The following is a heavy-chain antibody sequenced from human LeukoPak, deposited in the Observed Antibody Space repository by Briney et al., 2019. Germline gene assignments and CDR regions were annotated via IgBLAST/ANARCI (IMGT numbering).Heavy chain of an antibody. D-gene: IGHD6-19*01. Sequence: GGSLRLSCAASGFTFKNYAMSWVRQAPGKGLAWVSGISGSSDITYYTDSVKGRFTISRDNSKNTLYLQMNSLRVDDTGVYYCAKEGKQWLVRGLGFWGQGTLVSVSS. J-gene: IGHJ4*02. CDR1: GFTFKNYA. CDR2: ISGSSDIT. V-gene: IGHV3-23*01. CDR3: AKEGKQWLVRGLGF.